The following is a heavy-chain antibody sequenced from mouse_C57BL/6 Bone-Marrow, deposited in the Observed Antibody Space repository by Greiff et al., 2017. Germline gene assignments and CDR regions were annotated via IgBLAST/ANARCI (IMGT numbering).Heavy chain of an antibody. D-gene: IGHD1-2*01. V-gene: IGHV5-6*02. Sequence: EVKVVESGGDLVKPGGSLKLSCAASGFTFSSYGMSWVRQTPDKRLEWVAAINSDGGSTYYPDTMERRFIISRDNTKKTLYLQMSSLRSEDTALYYCARRGLRLGGDWYFDVWGTGTTVTVSS. CDR1: GFTFSSYG. J-gene: IGHJ1*03. CDR3: ARRGLRLGGDWYFDV. CDR2: INSDGGST.